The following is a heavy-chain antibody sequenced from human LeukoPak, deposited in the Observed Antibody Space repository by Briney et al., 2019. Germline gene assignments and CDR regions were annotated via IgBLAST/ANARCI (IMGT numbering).Heavy chain of an antibody. V-gene: IGHV1-46*01. CDR3: AREVAADY. CDR1: GYTFTNYY. D-gene: IGHD6-13*01. Sequence: ASVKVSCKASGYTFTNYYMNWVRQAPGQGLEWMGIINPSGGSPSYAQKFQGRVTMTSDTSTSTVFMELSSLRSDDTAVYYCAREVAADYWGQGTLVTVSS. J-gene: IGHJ4*02. CDR2: INPSGGSP.